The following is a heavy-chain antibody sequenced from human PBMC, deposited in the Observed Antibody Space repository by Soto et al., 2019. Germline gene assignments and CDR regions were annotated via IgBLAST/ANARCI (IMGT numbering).Heavy chain of an antibody. J-gene: IGHJ4*02. CDR2: ISGSGGST. Sequence: GGSLRLSCAASGFTFSSYAMSWARQAPGKGLEWVSAISGSGGSTYYADSVKGRFTISRDNSKNTLYLQMNSLRAEDTAVYYCAKAHDYGDYAYFDYWGQGTLVTVSS. D-gene: IGHD4-17*01. CDR1: GFTFSSYA. CDR3: AKAHDYGDYAYFDY. V-gene: IGHV3-23*01.